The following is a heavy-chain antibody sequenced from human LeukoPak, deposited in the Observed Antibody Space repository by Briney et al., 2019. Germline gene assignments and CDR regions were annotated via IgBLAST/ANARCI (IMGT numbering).Heavy chain of an antibody. CDR2: FSASVDNT. J-gene: IGHJ3*02. Sequence: GGSLRLSCAASGFTFSSYDMSWVRQAPGKGLEWVSGFSASVDNTYYADSAKGRFTISRDNSKNTLYLQMNRLRAEDTAVYYCARDGFSSGYPYDAFDIWGQGTMVTVSS. D-gene: IGHD3-22*01. CDR3: ARDGFSSGYPYDAFDI. CDR1: GFTFSSYD. V-gene: IGHV3-23*01.